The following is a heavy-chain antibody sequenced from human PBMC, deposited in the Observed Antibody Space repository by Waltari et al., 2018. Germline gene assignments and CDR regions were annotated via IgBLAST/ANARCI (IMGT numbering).Heavy chain of an antibody. CDR1: GASFSVYS. CDR3: ARYRGTRDY. CDR2: INHSGST. V-gene: IGHV4-34*01. J-gene: IGHJ4*02. Sequence: QLQQWGAGLLNPSETLSLTCAVYGASFSVYSWSWIRQPPGKGLGWIGEINHSGSTDYNQSLKSRVTITVDTSKNQYSLKLSAVTAADTDVYYCARYRGTRDYGGQGTLVTVAS.